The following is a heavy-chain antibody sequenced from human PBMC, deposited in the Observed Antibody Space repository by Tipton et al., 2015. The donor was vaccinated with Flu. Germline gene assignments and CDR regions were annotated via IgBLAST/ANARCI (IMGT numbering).Heavy chain of an antibody. V-gene: IGHV4-38-2*01. CDR1: GFTFSHYW. D-gene: IGHD6-13*01. Sequence: LRLSCATSGFTFSHYWMNWVRQAPGKGLEWIGSSYHTGSTYYNPSLKSRVTISVDTSKNQFSLKLSSVTAADTAVYYCARGIYISSSWYVGRGDPNKNDYWGQGTLVTVSS. J-gene: IGHJ4*02. CDR2: SYHTGST. CDR3: ARGIYISSSWYVGRGDPNKNDY.